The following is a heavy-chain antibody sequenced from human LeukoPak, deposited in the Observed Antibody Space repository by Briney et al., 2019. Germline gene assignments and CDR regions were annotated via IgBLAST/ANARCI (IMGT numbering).Heavy chain of an antibody. CDR1: GFTFSSYA. Sequence: GGSLRLSCAASGFTFSSYAMSWVRQAPGKGLEWVSHIGGSGSFIYYADSVKGRFTTSRDNAKNSVYLQMNSLRDEDTAVYYCAKAWGTAGATKSSPLWGQGTLVTVSS. J-gene: IGHJ4*02. CDR2: IGGSGSFI. V-gene: IGHV3-48*02. D-gene: IGHD1-26*01. CDR3: AKAWGTAGATKSSPL.